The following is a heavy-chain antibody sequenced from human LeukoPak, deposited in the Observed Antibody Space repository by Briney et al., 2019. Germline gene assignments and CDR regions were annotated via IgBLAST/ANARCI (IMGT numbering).Heavy chain of an antibody. CDR1: GYTFTSHY. CDR3: AGSLGYCTSNVCYLKY. J-gene: IGHJ4*02. D-gene: IGHD2-8*01. CDR2: INPSGSST. Sequence: ASVKVSCKASGYTFTSHYMHWVRQAPGQGLEWMGLINPSGSSTLYAQKFQGRVTMTRDMSTTTDYMELSSLRSDDTAVYYCAGSLGYCTSNVCYLKYWGQGTLVTVSS. V-gene: IGHV1-46*01.